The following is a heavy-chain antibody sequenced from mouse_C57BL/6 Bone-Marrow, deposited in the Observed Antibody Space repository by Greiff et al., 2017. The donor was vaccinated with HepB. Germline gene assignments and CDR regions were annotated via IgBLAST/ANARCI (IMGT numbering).Heavy chain of an antibody. D-gene: IGHD1-1*01. Sequence: VQLKQSVAELVRPGASVKLSCTASGFNIKNTYMHWVKQRPEQGLEWIGRIDPANGNTKYAPKFQGKATITADTSSNTAYLQLSSLTSEDTAIYYCARGIITTVVAKDYAMDYWGQGTSVTVSS. CDR3: ARGIITTVVAKDYAMDY. CDR2: IDPANGNT. J-gene: IGHJ4*01. CDR1: GFNIKNTY. V-gene: IGHV14-3*01.